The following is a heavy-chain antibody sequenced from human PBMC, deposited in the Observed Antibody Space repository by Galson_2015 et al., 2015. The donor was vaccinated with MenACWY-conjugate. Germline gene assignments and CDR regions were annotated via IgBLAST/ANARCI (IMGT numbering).Heavy chain of an antibody. J-gene: IGHJ6*01. Sequence: SVKVSCKASGGTFSSSSVSWIRQAPGQGLEWLGGIIPLRGTKDYSHKFHDRLTITADESTSTTSMELSNLRSEDTAVYFCARGLGSVYFYGMDVWGQGTTVIVSS. CDR2: IIPLRGTK. V-gene: IGHV1-69*13. CDR1: GGTFSSSS. D-gene: IGHD3-3*01. CDR3: ARGLGSVYFYGMDV.